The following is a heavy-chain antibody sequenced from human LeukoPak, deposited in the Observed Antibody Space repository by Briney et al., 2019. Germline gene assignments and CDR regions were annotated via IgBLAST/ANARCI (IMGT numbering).Heavy chain of an antibody. CDR1: GGSISSGDYY. V-gene: IGHV4-30-4*08. J-gene: IGHJ3*02. CDR3: ATDVAVAGTGAFDI. Sequence: KPSQTLSLTCTVSGGSISSGDYYWSWIRQPPGKCLEWIGYIYYTGTTYYSPSLKSRVTISVDTSKNQFSLKLSSVTAADTAVDYCATDVAVAGTGAFDIWGQGTMVTVSS. CDR2: IYYTGTT. D-gene: IGHD6-19*01.